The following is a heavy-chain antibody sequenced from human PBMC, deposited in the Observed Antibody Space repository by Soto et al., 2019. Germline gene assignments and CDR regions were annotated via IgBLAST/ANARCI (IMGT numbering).Heavy chain of an antibody. J-gene: IGHJ6*02. CDR2: IYNGGST. Sequence: GGSLRLSCAASGFTVSSNYMSWVRQAPGKGLEWVSVIYNGGSTYYADSVRGRFTISRDDSKSTLYLQMNSLRAEDTAVYYCAKDAGYCSGGSCYSAGYYYYGMDVWGQGTTVTVSS. CDR3: AKDAGYCSGGSCYSAGYYYYGMDV. D-gene: IGHD2-15*01. V-gene: IGHV3-66*01. CDR1: GFTVSSNY.